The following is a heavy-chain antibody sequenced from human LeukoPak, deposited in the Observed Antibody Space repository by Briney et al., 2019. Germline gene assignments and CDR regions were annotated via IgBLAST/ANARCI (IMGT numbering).Heavy chain of an antibody. J-gene: IGHJ5*02. V-gene: IGHV1-8*03. CDR1: GYTFTSYD. CDR3: ARGLAARPWNWFDP. D-gene: IGHD6-6*01. Sequence: ASAKVSCKASGYTFTSYDINWVRQATGQGLEWMGWMNPNSGNTGYAQKFQGRVTITRNTSISTAYMELSSLRSEDTAVYYCARGLAARPWNWFDPWGQGTLVTVSS. CDR2: MNPNSGNT.